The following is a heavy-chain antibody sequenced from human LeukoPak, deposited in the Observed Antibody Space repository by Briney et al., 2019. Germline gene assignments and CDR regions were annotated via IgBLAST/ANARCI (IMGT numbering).Heavy chain of an antibody. CDR1: GFTFSSYA. Sequence: GGSLRLSCAASGFTFSSYAMSWVRQAPGKGLEWVSAISGSGGSTYYADSVKGRFTISRDNSKNTLYLQMNSLRAEDTAVYYCARGGGRLVLNNWFDPWGQGTLVTVSS. V-gene: IGHV3-23*01. CDR2: ISGSGGST. J-gene: IGHJ5*02. D-gene: IGHD6-19*01. CDR3: ARGGGRLVLNNWFDP.